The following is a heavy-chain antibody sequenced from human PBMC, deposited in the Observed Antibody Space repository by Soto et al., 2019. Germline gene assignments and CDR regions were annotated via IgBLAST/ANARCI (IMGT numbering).Heavy chain of an antibody. D-gene: IGHD3-10*01. V-gene: IGHV4-34*01. Sequence: SETLSLTCSVYGGSFSGYYWSWIRQPPGKGLEWIGEINHSGSTNYNPSLKSRVTISVDTSKNQFSLKLSSVTAADTAVYYCARGSHYYGSGSSRLDYYYYMEVWGKGTTVTVSS. CDR1: GGSFSGYY. CDR3: ARGSHYYGSGSSRLDYYYYMEV. CDR2: INHSGST. J-gene: IGHJ6*03.